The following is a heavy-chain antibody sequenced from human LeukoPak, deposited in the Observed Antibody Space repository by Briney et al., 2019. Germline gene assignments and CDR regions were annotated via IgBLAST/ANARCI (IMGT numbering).Heavy chain of an antibody. D-gene: IGHD6-13*01. CDR1: GFTFSSYA. CDR3: AKDLGSAAAGTSNWFDP. Sequence: GGSLRLSCAASGFTFSSYAMSWVRQAPGKGLEWVSAISGSGGSTYYADSVKGRSTISRDNSKNTLYLQMNSLRAEDTAVYYCAKDLGSAAAGTSNWFDPWGQGTLVTVSS. CDR2: ISGSGGST. J-gene: IGHJ5*02. V-gene: IGHV3-23*01.